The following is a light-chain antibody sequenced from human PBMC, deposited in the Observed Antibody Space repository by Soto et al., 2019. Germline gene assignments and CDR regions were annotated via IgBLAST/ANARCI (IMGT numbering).Light chain of an antibody. CDR2: GDN. CDR1: TSNIGAPYD. Sequence: QSVLTQPPSVSGAPGPRVSISCTGSTSNIGAPYDVHWYQHLPGTDPKLLIYGDNNRPSGVPDRFSGSKSGTSASLAITRLQAEDEADYYCQSYDISLHNYVFGTGTKLTVL. CDR3: QSYDISLHNYV. V-gene: IGLV1-40*01. J-gene: IGLJ1*01.